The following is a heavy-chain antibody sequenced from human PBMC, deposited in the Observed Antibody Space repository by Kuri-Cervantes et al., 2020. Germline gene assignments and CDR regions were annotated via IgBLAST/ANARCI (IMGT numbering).Heavy chain of an antibody. D-gene: IGHD3-10*01. J-gene: IGHJ4*02. CDR3: AVLVVRGVIIPFDY. V-gene: IGHV1-69*06. CDR1: GGTFSSYA. Sequence: SVKVSCKASGGTFSSYAISWVRQAPGQGLEWMGGIIPIFGTANYAQKFQGRVTMTEDTSTDTAYMELSSLRSEDTAVYYCAVLVVRGVIIPFDYWGQGTLVTVSS. CDR2: IIPIFGTA.